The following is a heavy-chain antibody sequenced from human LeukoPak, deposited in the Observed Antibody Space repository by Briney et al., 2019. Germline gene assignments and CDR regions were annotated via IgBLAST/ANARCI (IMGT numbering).Heavy chain of an antibody. CDR2: ISGSGGST. V-gene: IGHV3-23*01. D-gene: IGHD3-3*01. CDR1: GFTFSSYG. CDR3: AKDKESDFWSGYYDPYFDY. J-gene: IGHJ4*02. Sequence: GGSLRLSCAASGFTFSSYGMNWVRQPPGKGLEWVSAISGSGGSTYYADSVKGRFTISRDNSKNTLYQQMNSLRAEDTAVYYCAKDKESDFWSGYYDPYFDYWGQGTLVTVSS.